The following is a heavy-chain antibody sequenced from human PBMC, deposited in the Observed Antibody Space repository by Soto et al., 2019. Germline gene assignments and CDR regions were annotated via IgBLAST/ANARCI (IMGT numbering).Heavy chain of an antibody. V-gene: IGHV3-23*01. D-gene: IGHD3-9*01. CDR1: GFTFISYA. J-gene: IGHJ6*03. CDR3: GLPYLILPGYHPYYDNRDV. CDR2: ISGSGGST. Sequence: GGSLRLSCAASGFTFISYAMSWVRQAPGKGLEWVSAISGSGGSTYYADSVKGRFTISRDNSKNTLYLQMNSLRAEDPAVYYCGLPYLILPGYHPYYDNRDVWAKGTTVTV.